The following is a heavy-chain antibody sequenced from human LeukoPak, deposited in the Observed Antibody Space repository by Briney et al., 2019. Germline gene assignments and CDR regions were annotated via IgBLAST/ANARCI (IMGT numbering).Heavy chain of an antibody. D-gene: IGHD4-17*01. J-gene: IGHJ4*02. CDR2: IYSDYST. V-gene: IGHV3-66*01. CDR1: GFTVSNVY. CDR3: ARATTVTSNFDC. Sequence: GGSLRLSCAASGFTVSNVYMSWVRQAPGKGLEWVSIIYSDYSTYYADSVKGRFTISRDNSKNTLYLQMNSLRAEDTAVYYCARATTVTSNFDCWGQGTLVTVSS.